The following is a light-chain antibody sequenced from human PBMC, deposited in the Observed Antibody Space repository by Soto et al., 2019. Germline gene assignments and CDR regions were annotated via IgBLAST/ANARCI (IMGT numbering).Light chain of an antibody. V-gene: IGKV3-15*01. Sequence: MTQSPSSLSASVGDRVTITCQASQDIKNYLNWYQQRPGQAPRLLIYGASTRATGIPARFSGSGSGAEFTLTISSLQSEDFAVYYCQQYNNWPQTFGQGTKVDIK. CDR2: GAS. J-gene: IGKJ1*01. CDR1: QDIKNY. CDR3: QQYNNWPQT.